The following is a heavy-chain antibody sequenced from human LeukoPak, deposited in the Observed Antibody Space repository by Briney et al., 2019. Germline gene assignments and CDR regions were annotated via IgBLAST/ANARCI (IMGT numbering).Heavy chain of an antibody. CDR2: IYPDDSDT. J-gene: IGHJ5*02. CDR1: GYSFTKYW. D-gene: IGHD1-1*01. Sequence: GESLKISCKGSGYSFTKYWIGWVRQRPGKGLEWMGNIYPDDSDTRYSPSFQGQVTISADRYISTAYLQWTSLKASDTAMYYCARREQQLGWFGPWGQGTLVTVSS. V-gene: IGHV5-51*01. CDR3: ARREQQLGWFGP.